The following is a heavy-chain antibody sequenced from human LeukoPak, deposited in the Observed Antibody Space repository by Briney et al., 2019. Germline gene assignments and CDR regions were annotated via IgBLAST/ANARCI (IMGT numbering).Heavy chain of an antibody. D-gene: IGHD1-14*01. Sequence: SETLSLTCAVSGGSISSSSYYWGWIRQPPGKGLEWIGSIYYSGSTYYNPSLKSRVTISVDTSKNQFSLKLSSVTAADTAVYYCAIPSEQGAFGWGQGTLVTVSS. CDR2: IYYSGST. J-gene: IGHJ4*02. CDR3: AIPSEQGAFG. CDR1: GGSISSSSYY. V-gene: IGHV4-39*01.